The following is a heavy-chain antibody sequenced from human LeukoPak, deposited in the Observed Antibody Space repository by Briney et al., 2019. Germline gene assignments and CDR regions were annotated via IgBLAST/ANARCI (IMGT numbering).Heavy chain of an antibody. CDR1: DDSISDYY. D-gene: IGHD3-3*01. J-gene: IGHJ6*03. CDR3: ARDIRPEIGGKNYDFWSGWPEVYYYMDV. CDR2: FYNSGRS. Sequence: KASETLSLTCTVSDDSISDYYRGWIRQPPGKGLEWIGYFYNSGRSTYNPSLKSRVTISADTSKNHFSLKLNSVTTTDTAVYYCARDIRPEIGGKNYDFWSGWPEVYYYMDVWGKGTTVTVSS. V-gene: IGHV4-59*01.